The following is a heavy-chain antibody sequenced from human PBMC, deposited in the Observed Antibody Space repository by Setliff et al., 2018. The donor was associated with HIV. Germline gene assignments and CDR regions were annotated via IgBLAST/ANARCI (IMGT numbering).Heavy chain of an antibody. V-gene: IGHV5-51*01. Sequence: GESLKISCKGYGYIFTSQWIGWVRQMPGKGLEWMGIINPADSSPRYSPSFQGQVTFSVDKSLSIVYLQWTSLKASDTAIYYCATSDYGGDSGHFQHWGQGTLVTVSS. CDR1: GYIFTSQW. CDR3: ATSDYGGDSGHFQH. D-gene: IGHD4-17*01. CDR2: INPADSSP. J-gene: IGHJ1*01.